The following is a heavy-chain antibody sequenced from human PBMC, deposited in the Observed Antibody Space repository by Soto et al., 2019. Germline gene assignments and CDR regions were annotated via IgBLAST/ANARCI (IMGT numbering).Heavy chain of an antibody. J-gene: IGHJ1*01. D-gene: IGHD2-15*01. CDR2: ISYDGSNK. CDR1: GFTFSSYG. Sequence: QVQLVESGGGVVQPGRSLRLSCAASGFTFSSYGMHWVRQAPGKGLEWVAVISYDGSNKYYADSVKGRFTISRDNSKNTLYLQMNSLRAEDTAVYYCAKDQGYCSGGSCYSGYSQHWGQGTLVTVSS. V-gene: IGHV3-30*18. CDR3: AKDQGYCSGGSCYSGYSQH.